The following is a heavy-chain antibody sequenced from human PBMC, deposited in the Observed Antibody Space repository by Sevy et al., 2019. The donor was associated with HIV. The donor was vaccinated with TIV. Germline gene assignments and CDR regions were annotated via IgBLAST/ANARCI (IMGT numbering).Heavy chain of an antibody. D-gene: IGHD3-10*01. CDR2: MNTHTGNA. CDR3: TRGLRGYYHGSTAHFYFDS. CDR1: GFPFRNYD. Sequence: ASVKVSCKTSGFPFRNYDINWLRQGTGQGLEWMGWMNTHTGNAGYSQKFQGRVTITRNTSITTAYMELSSLGSEDTAVYYCTRGLRGYYHGSTAHFYFDSWGQGTLVTVSS. J-gene: IGHJ4*02. V-gene: IGHV1-8*01.